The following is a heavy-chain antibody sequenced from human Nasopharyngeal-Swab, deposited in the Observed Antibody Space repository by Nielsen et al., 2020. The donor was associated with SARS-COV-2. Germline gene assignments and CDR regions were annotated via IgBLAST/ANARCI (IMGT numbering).Heavy chain of an antibody. V-gene: IGHV4-4*07. Sequence: SETLSLTCAVSGYSISSSYYWSWIRQPAGKGLEWIGRIYTSGSTNYNPSLKSRVTMSVDTSKNQFSLKLSSVTAADTAVYYCARDRGYYDSSGYLYPVVYFDYWGQGTLVTVSS. CDR1: GYSISSSYY. D-gene: IGHD3-22*01. CDR3: ARDRGYYDSSGYLYPVVYFDY. CDR2: IYTSGST. J-gene: IGHJ4*02.